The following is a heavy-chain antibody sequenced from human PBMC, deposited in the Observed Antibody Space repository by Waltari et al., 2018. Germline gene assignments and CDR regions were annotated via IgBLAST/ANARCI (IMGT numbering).Heavy chain of an antibody. V-gene: IGHV4-38-2*02. CDR2: ISQIGST. J-gene: IGHJ4*02. CDR1: GYSISTGYS. D-gene: IGHD5-18*01. Sequence: QVQLQESGPGLVKPSETLSLTCAVPGYSISTGYSRGWIRQPPGKGLEWLGSISQIGSTYYNPPLKSRVIISVDTSNNQFSLKLSSVTAADTAVYYCAREGDTAMAPEYWGQGTLVTVSS. CDR3: AREGDTAMAPEY.